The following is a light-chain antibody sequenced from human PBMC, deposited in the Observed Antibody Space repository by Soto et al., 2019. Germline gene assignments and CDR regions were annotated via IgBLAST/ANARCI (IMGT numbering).Light chain of an antibody. V-gene: IGLV1-47*01. CDR2: GNN. CDR1: SSNIGSNS. J-gene: IGLJ2*01. Sequence: QSVLTQPPSASGTPGQRVTISCSGSSSNIGSNSVYWYQQLPGAAPKLLIYGNNQRPSGVPDRFSGSKSGTSASLAIRGLRSEDEADDYCAAWDGGLRGHVVFGGGTKLTVL. CDR3: AAWDGGLRGHVV.